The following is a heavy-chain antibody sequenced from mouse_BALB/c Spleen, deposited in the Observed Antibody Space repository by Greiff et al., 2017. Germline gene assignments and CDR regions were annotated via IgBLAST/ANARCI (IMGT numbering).Heavy chain of an antibody. CDR1: GFTFSSYA. CDR2: ISSGGST. D-gene: IGHD2-1*01. CDR3: ARASDYGNYFDY. V-gene: IGHV5-6-5*01. Sequence: EVHLVESGGGLVKPGGSLKLSCAASGFTFSSYAMSWVRQTPEKRLEWVASISSGGSTYYPDSVKGRFTISRDNARNILYLQMSSLRSEDTAMYYCARASDYGNYFDYWGQGTTLTVSS. J-gene: IGHJ2*01.